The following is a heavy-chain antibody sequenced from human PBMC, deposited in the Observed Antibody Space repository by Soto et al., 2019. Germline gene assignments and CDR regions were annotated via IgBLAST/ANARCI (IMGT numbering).Heavy chain of an antibody. D-gene: IGHD1-7*01. CDR2: IWYDGSNK. Sequence: QVQLVESGGGVVQPGKSLRLSCAASGFTFSSYGMHWVRQAPGKGLECVALIWYDGSNKYYADSVKGRFTISRDFSRNTLYLQMNSLRAEDTAVYYCAVGITGTTYFDYWGQGTLVTVSS. J-gene: IGHJ4*02. V-gene: IGHV3-33*01. CDR1: GFTFSSYG. CDR3: AVGITGTTYFDY.